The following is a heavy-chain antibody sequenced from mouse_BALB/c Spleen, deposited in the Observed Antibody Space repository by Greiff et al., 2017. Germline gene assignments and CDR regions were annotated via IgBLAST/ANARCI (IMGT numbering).Heavy chain of an antibody. Sequence: VQLKESGPELVKPGASVKISCKASGYSFTGYFMNWVKQSHGKSLEWIGRINPYNGDTFYNQKFKGKATLTVDKSSSTAHMELLSLTSEDSAVYYCGRPDYYGSSWFAYWGQGTLVTVSA. CDR3: GRPDYYGSSWFAY. CDR2: INPYNGDT. D-gene: IGHD1-1*01. CDR1: GYSFTGYF. V-gene: IGHV1-37*01. J-gene: IGHJ3*01.